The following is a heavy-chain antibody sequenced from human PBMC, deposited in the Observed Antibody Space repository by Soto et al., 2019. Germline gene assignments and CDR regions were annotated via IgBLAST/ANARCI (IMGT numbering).Heavy chain of an antibody. J-gene: IGHJ6*03. D-gene: IGHD3-3*01. CDR2: IRSKAYGGTT. CDR3: TRVLPFSYYYYYYMDV. CDR1: GFTFGDYA. Sequence: GGSLRLSCTASGFTFGDYAMSWFRQAPGKGLEWVGFIRSKAYGGTTEYAASVKGRFTISRDDSKSIAYLQMNSLKTEDTAVYYCTRVLPFSYYYYYYMDVWGKGTTVTVSS. V-gene: IGHV3-49*03.